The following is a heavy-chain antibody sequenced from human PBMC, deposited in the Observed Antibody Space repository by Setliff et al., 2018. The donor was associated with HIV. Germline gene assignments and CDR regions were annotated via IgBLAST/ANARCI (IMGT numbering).Heavy chain of an antibody. CDR2: LYTSGST. CDR3: ARVGYYDSSFDY. Sequence: SETLSLTCTVSGGSISSGSYYWSWIRQPAGKGLEWIGRLYTSGSTNYSPSLKSRVTISVDTSKNQFSLKLSSVTAADTAVYYCARVGYYDSSFDYWGQGTLVTVSS. D-gene: IGHD3-22*01. V-gene: IGHV4-61*02. J-gene: IGHJ4*02. CDR1: GGSISSGSYY.